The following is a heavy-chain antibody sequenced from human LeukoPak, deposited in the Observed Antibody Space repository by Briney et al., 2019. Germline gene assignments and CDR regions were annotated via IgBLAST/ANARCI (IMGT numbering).Heavy chain of an antibody. J-gene: IGHJ3*02. CDR2: VSHSGAT. D-gene: IGHD3-22*01. V-gene: IGHV4-39*02. CDR3: ARANYYDTIGYSRGAFDI. Sequence: PSETLSLTCTVSGSSITSSPYHWAWIRQPPGRGPEWIGTVSHSGATQYNPSLTSRVTISLDTSKNHFSLKLSSVTAADTALYYCARANYYDTIGYSRGAFDIWGQGTMVTVSS. CDR1: GSSITSSPYH.